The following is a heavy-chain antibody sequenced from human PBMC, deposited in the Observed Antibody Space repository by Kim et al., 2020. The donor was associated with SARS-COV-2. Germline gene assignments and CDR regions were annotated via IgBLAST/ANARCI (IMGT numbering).Heavy chain of an antibody. Sequence: SVKVSCKASGGTFSSYAISWVRQAPGQGLEWMGGIIPIFGTANYAQKFHGRVTITADESTSTAYMELSSLRSEDPAVYYCAGDSRTGGYSYGFDYWGQGTLVTVSS. J-gene: IGHJ4*02. CDR3: AGDSRTGGYSYGFDY. CDR2: IIPIFGTA. D-gene: IGHD5-18*01. CDR1: GGTFSSYA. V-gene: IGHV1-69*13.